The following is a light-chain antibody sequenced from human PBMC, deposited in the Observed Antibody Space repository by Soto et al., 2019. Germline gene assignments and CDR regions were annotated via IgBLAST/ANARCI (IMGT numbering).Light chain of an antibody. J-gene: IGLJ3*02. CDR1: MRDVGAYNL. CDR2: EVR. V-gene: IGLV2-14*01. CDR3: SAYTARSTLV. Sequence: QSALTQPASVSGSAGQSITISCSGTMRDVGAYNLVSWYQQHPGTAPKLIIYEVRNRPSGISSRFSGSRSGNTASLTISGLQPEDEGDYYFSAYTARSTLVFGGGTKLTV.